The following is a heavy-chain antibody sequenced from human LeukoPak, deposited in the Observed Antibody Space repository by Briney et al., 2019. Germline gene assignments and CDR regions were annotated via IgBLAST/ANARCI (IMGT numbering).Heavy chain of an antibody. V-gene: IGHV1-24*01. CDR3: ATALIWGCSSTSCWRIDY. J-gene: IGHJ4*02. Sequence: ASVKVSCKASGYTFTGYYMHWVRQAPGKGLEWMGGFDPEDGETIYAQKFQGRVTMTEDTSTDTAYMELSSLRSEDTAVYYCATALIWGCSSTSCWRIDYWGQGTLVTVSS. D-gene: IGHD2-2*01. CDR1: GYTFTGYY. CDR2: FDPEDGET.